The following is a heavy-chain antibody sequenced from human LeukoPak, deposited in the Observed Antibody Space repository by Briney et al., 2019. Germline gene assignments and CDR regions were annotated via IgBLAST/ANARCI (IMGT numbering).Heavy chain of an antibody. CDR1: GFTFSSYS. D-gene: IGHD2-2*01. CDR2: ICSSSSNI. V-gene: IGHV3-21*01. J-gene: IGHJ6*03. Sequence: PGGSLSLSCAASGFTFSSYSMNWVRQAPGKGLEWVSSICSSSSNIYYADSVKGRITISRDTTKNSLYLQRNSLRAEDTAVYYCAREGEYQLRVLYYYYYMDVWGKGTTVTVSS. CDR3: AREGEYQLRVLYYYYYMDV.